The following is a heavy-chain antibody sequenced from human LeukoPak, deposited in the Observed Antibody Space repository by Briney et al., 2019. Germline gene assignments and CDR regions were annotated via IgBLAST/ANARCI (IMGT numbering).Heavy chain of an antibody. CDR1: GGSFSGYY. CDR2: INHSGST. V-gene: IGHV4-34*01. J-gene: IGHJ6*03. D-gene: IGHD3-10*01. Sequence: PSETLSLTCAVYGGSFSGYYWSWIRQPPGKGLEWIGEINHSGSTNYNPSLKSRVTISVDTSKNQFSLKLCSVTAADTAVYYCARHRRNGTMVRGVIVYYYYYYMDVWGKGTTVTISS. CDR3: ARHRRNGTMVRGVIVYYYYYYMDV.